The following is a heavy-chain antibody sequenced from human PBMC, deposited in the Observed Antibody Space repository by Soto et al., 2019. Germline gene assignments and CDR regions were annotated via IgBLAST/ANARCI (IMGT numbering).Heavy chain of an antibody. V-gene: IGHV3-30*03. CDR3: AIYSSGWYPLDY. Sequence: QVQLVESGGGVVQPGRSLRLSCAASGFTFSSYGMHWVRQAPGKGLEWVAVISYDGSNKYYADSVKGRFTISRDNSKNTLYLQMNSLRAEDTAVYHCAIYSSGWYPLDYWGQGTLVTVSS. CDR1: GFTFSSYG. D-gene: IGHD6-19*01. CDR2: ISYDGSNK. J-gene: IGHJ4*02.